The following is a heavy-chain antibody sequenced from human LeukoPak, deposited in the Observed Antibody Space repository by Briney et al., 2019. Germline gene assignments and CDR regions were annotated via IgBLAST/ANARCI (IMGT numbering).Heavy chain of an antibody. V-gene: IGHV1-18*01. Sequence: AASVKVSCKASGYTFTSYGISWVRQAPGQGLEWMGWISAYNGNTNYAQKLQGRVTMTTDTSTSTAYMELRSLRSDDTAVYYCARVETAMPEASVDSGYYYGMDVWGQGTTVTVSS. D-gene: IGHD5-18*01. CDR3: ARVETAMPEASVDSGYYYGMDV. CDR1: GYTFTSYG. CDR2: ISAYNGNT. J-gene: IGHJ6*02.